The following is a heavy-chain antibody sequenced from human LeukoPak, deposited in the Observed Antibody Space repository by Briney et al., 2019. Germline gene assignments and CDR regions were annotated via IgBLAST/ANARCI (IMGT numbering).Heavy chain of an antibody. Sequence: GRSLRPSWAASGFTFSSYSMNSVRQPPGKGLDWVSSISRRGSYVYYADSVKGRFTISRDNAMNSLSLQMNSLRADDAAVYYCARASSKQLAGYLPDGFDIWGQGTMVTVSS. CDR1: GFTFSSYS. D-gene: IGHD3-9*01. V-gene: IGHV3-21*01. CDR3: ARASSKQLAGYLPDGFDI. CDR2: ISRRGSYV. J-gene: IGHJ3*02.